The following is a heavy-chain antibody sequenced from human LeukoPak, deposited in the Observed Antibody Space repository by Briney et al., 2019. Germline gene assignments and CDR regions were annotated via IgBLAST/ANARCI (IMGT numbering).Heavy chain of an antibody. CDR3: ASVPSGIYSGPNDAFDI. CDR2: ISSSSRTI. J-gene: IGHJ3*02. D-gene: IGHD1-26*01. Sequence: GGSLRLSCAASGFIFSIYGMNWVRQAPGKGLEWISYISSSSRTIYYADSVKGRFTISRDNAKNSLYLQMNSLRAEDMAVYYCASVPSGIYSGPNDAFDIWGQGTMVTVSS. V-gene: IGHV3-48*01. CDR1: GFIFSIYG.